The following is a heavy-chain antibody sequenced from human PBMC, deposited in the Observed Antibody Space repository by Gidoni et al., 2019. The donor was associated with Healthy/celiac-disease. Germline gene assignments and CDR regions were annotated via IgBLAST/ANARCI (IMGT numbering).Heavy chain of an antibody. CDR1: GFSLSNARMG. Sequence: QVTLKESGPVLVKPTETLTLTCTVSGFSLSNARMGVSWIRQPPGKALEWLAHIFSNDEKSYSTSLKSSLTISKDTSKSQVVLTMTNMDPVDTATYYCARFTLKYYYGSGSYYMPFDYWGQGTLVTVSS. V-gene: IGHV2-26*01. CDR3: ARFTLKYYYGSGSYYMPFDY. D-gene: IGHD3-10*01. J-gene: IGHJ4*02. CDR2: IFSNDEK.